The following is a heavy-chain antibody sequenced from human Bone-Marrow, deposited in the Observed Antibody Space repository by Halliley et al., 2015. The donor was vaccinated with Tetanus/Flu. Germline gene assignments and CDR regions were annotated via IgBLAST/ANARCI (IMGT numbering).Heavy chain of an antibody. CDR1: GGSISSYY. V-gene: IGHV4-59*01. J-gene: IGHJ2*01. D-gene: IGHD3-22*01. CDR3: ARDYYNPSGYYGYWYFDL. Sequence: TLSLTCTVSGGSISSYYWSWVRQPPGKGLEWIGYIYYSGSTNYNPSLKSRVTISVDISKNQFSLKLTPVTAADTAVYYCARDYYNPSGYYGYWYFDLWGRGTLVTVSS. CDR2: IYYSGST.